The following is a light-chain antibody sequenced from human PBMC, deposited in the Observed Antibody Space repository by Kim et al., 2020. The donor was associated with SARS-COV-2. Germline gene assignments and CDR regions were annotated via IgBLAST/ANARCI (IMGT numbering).Light chain of an antibody. CDR3: QQYDKWSFT. CDR2: YGS. CDR1: QSAGSK. J-gene: IGKJ3*01. V-gene: IGKV3-15*01. Sequence: VTPGERATLSCRASQSAGSKIAGYKQRPGRAPRLLIYYGSSRAPGVPPSLSGSGAGTDFTLTINSMQSEDVAIYHCQQYDKWSFTFGPGTKVDIK.